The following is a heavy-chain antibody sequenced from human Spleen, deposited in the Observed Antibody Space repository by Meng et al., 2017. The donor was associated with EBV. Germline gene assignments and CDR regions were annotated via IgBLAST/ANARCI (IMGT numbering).Heavy chain of an antibody. V-gene: IGHV3-74*01. CDR1: GFRFSRYW. J-gene: IGHJ4*02. Sequence: EVQLGGAGGDLVRPGGSLRLSCVASGFRFSRYWMHWVRQAPGKGLAWVSRTNEDGRITDYADSVKGRFTISRDNTKNIMYLQMDSLRAEDTALYFCSRDLAGSDDVWGQGTLVTVSS. CDR2: TNEDGRIT. CDR3: SRDLAGSDDV. D-gene: IGHD5-24*01.